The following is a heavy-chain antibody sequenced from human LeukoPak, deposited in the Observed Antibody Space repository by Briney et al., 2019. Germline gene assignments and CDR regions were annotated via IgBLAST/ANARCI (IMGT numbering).Heavy chain of an antibody. V-gene: IGHV7-4-1*02. D-gene: IGHD3-22*01. J-gene: IGHJ4*02. CDR3: ARGGLPGRYYYDSSGYCYEPPTNFDY. Sequence: AAVNVSCKESLYTLTSYYMHWVRQAPGRGGEWMGWINTNTGNPKDARGLTGRFVFSLDTSVSTAYLQISSLKADDTAVYYCARGGLPGRYYYDSSGYCYEPPTNFDYWGQGTLVTVSS. CDR1: LYTLTSYY. CDR2: INTNTGNP.